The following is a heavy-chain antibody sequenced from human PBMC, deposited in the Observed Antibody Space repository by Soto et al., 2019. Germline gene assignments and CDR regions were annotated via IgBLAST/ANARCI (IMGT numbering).Heavy chain of an antibody. CDR1: GLTFSSYA. V-gene: IGHV3-23*01. CDR3: AKFPSYYGSGSFDP. D-gene: IGHD3-10*01. J-gene: IGHJ5*02. Sequence: GGSLRLSCAASGLTFSSYAMSWVRQAPGKGLEWVSAISGSGGSTYYADSVKGRFTISRDNSKNTLYLQMNSLRAEDTAVYYCAKFPSYYGSGSFDPWGQGTLVTVSS. CDR2: ISGSGGST.